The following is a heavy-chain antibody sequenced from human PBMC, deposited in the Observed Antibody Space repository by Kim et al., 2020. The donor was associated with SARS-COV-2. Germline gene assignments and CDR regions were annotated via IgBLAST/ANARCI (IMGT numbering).Heavy chain of an antibody. D-gene: IGHD4-17*01. CDR3: ACDYGGNSGMGY. Sequence: RYSPSFQGQVTISADKSISTAYLQWSSLKASDTAMYYCACDYGGNSGMGYWGQGTLVTVSS. J-gene: IGHJ4*02. V-gene: IGHV5-51*01.